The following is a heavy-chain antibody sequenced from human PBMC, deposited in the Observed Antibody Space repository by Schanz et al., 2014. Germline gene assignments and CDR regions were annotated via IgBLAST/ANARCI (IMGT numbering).Heavy chain of an antibody. Sequence: EVQLVESGGGLVQPGGSLRLSCAAPGFTLSNYAMHWVRQTPGKGLEWVANIKKDGSEKYYVDSVKGRFTISRDNSKNTLYLQMNTLRAEDTALYYCARDRRNADLDYWGQGTLVTVSS. CDR1: GFTLSNYA. V-gene: IGHV3-7*01. D-gene: IGHD1-1*01. CDR3: ARDRRNADLDY. J-gene: IGHJ4*02. CDR2: IKKDGSEK.